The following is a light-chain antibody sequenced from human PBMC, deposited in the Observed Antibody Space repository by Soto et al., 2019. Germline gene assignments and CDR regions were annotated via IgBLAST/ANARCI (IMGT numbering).Light chain of an antibody. Sequence: DIQMTQSPSTLSASVGDRVTITCRASQTITTWLAWYQQKPGKAPELLIYDASRLQSGVPPRFSGSGFGTEFSLTISGLQPDDSATYYCQQYNNYPYTFGQGTRLEIK. CDR3: QQYNNYPYT. CDR2: DAS. CDR1: QTITTW. V-gene: IGKV1-5*01. J-gene: IGKJ5*01.